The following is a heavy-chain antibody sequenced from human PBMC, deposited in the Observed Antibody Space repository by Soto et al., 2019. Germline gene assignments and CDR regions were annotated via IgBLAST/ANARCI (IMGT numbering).Heavy chain of an antibody. J-gene: IGHJ4*02. CDR2: IWYDGSDK. Sequence: SLRLSCAASGFNFTYYGMHWVRQAPGKGLKWVAVIWYDGSDKYYADSVKGRFTISRDNSKNTLYLQMNSLRAEDTGVYFCARDSEAVAGQIDYWGQGTLVTVSS. CDR1: GFNFTYYG. CDR3: ARDSEAVAGQIDY. V-gene: IGHV3-33*01. D-gene: IGHD6-19*01.